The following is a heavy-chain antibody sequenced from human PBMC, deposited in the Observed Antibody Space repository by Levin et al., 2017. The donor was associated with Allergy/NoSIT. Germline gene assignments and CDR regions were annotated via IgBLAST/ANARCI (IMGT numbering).Heavy chain of an antibody. CDR3: ARGGSIAARDYYYYYYMDV. Sequence: KISCKASGGTFSSYAISWVRQAPGQGLEWMGGIIPIFGTANYAQKFQGRVTITADESTSTAYMELSSLRSEDTAVYYCARGGSIAARDYYYYYYMDVWGKGTTVTVSS. CDR2: IIPIFGTA. CDR1: GGTFSSYA. D-gene: IGHD6-6*01. V-gene: IGHV1-69*01. J-gene: IGHJ6*03.